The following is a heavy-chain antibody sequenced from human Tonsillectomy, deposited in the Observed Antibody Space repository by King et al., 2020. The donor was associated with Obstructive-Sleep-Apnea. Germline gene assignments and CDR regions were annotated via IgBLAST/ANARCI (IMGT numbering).Heavy chain of an antibody. CDR2: IHYSGST. D-gene: IGHD3-10*01. CDR1: CGSISSGDYY. Sequence: VQLQESGPGLVKPSQTPSLPCTVSCGSISSGDYYWSLIRQPPGKGLEWIVYIHYSGSTDYNPSLKSRVTISPDKSKNQYSLKLGSVTAADTAVYYCARGIIWFGELRWFDPWGQGTLVTVSS. J-gene: IGHJ5*02. CDR3: ARGIIWFGELRWFDP. V-gene: IGHV4-30-4*01.